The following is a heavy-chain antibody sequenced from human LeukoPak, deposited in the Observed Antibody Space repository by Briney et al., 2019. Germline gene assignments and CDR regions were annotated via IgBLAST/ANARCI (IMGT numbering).Heavy chain of an antibody. D-gene: IGHD2-21*02. Sequence: SETLSLTCTVSGGSNSSYYWSWIRQPAGKGLEWIGRIYTSGSTNYNPSLKSRVTMSVDTSKNQFSLKLSSVTAADTAVYYCARDEVVVTALDYWGQGTLVTVSS. CDR2: IYTSGST. V-gene: IGHV4-4*07. J-gene: IGHJ4*02. CDR3: ARDEVVVTALDY. CDR1: GGSNSSYY.